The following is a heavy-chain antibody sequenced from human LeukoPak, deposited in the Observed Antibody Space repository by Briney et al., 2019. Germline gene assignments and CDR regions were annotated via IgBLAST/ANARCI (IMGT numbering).Heavy chain of an antibody. CDR2: ISAYNGNT. CDR1: GYTFTSYG. V-gene: IGHV1-18*01. CDR3: ARYCSSTSCYSPFDY. D-gene: IGHD2-2*01. Sequence: ASVKVSCKASGYTFTSYGISWVRQAPGQGLEWMGWISAYNGNTNYAQKLQGRVTMTTVTSTSTAYMELRSLRSDDTAVYYCARYCSSTSCYSPFDYWGQGTLVTVSS. J-gene: IGHJ4*02.